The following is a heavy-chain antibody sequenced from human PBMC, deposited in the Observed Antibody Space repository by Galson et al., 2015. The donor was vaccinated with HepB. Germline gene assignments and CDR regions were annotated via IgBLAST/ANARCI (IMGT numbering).Heavy chain of an antibody. Sequence: SLRLSCAASGFTFSSYAMHWVRPAPGKGLEWVAVISYDGINKYYADSVKGRFSISRDNSRNTVYLQMDTLRADDTAVYFCAKDPHTSGWSGGPGDYWGQGTLVTVSS. V-gene: IGHV3-30*18. CDR2: ISYDGINK. D-gene: IGHD6-19*01. CDR1: GFTFSSYA. J-gene: IGHJ4*02. CDR3: AKDPHTSGWSGGPGDY.